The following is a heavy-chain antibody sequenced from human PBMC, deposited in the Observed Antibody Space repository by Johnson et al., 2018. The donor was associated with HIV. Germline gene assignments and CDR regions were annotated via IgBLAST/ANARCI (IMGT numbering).Heavy chain of an antibody. CDR2: ISSSGSTI. Sequence: QEQLVESGGGLVQPGGSLRLSCAASGFTFSDYYMSWIRQAPGKGLEWVSYISSSGSTIYYADSVKGRFTISRDNARNSVYLQMNSLRAEDTAVYYCARDQGYPEPAFDIWGQGTMVTVSS. D-gene: IGHD1-14*01. V-gene: IGHV3-11*04. J-gene: IGHJ3*02. CDR3: ARDQGYPEPAFDI. CDR1: GFTFSDYY.